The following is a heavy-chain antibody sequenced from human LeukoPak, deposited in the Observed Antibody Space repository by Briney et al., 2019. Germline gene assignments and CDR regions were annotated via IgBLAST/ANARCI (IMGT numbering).Heavy chain of an antibody. CDR2: IKQDGSEK. J-gene: IGHJ4*02. CDR1: GFTFSSYW. CDR3: ARDSSGYDYPPDY. V-gene: IGHV3-7*05. D-gene: IGHD5-12*01. Sequence: PGGSLRLSCAAPGFTFSSYWMSSVRQAPGKGLEWVANIKQDGSEKYYVDSVKGRFTISRDNAKNSLYLQMNSLRAEDTAVYYCARDSSGYDYPPDYWGQGTLVTVSS.